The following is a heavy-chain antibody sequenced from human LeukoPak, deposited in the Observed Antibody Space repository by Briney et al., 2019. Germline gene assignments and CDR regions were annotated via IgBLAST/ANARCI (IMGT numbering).Heavy chain of an antibody. V-gene: IGHV3-30-3*01. CDR1: GFTFSSYA. CDR2: ISYDGSNK. Sequence: PGGSLRLSCAASGFTFSSYAMHWVRQAPGKGLEWVAVISYDGSNKYYADSVKGRFTISRDNSKNTLYLQMNSLRADDAAVYYCARASSKQLAGYLPDGFDIWGQGTMVTVSS. CDR3: ARASSKQLAGYLPDGFDI. J-gene: IGHJ3*02. D-gene: IGHD3-9*01.